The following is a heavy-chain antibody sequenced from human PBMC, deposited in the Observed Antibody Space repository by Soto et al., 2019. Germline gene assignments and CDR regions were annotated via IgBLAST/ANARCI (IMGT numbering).Heavy chain of an antibody. CDR2: ISAYTGNT. Sequence: ASVKVSCKASGYTFTSYGISWVRQAPGQGLERMGWISAYTGNTNYAQKLQGRVTMTTDTSRSTAYMELRSLRSDDTAVYYCARDREGYRSGGSCFSVHWFDPWGQGAVVTVSS. CDR3: ARDREGYRSGGSCFSVHWFDP. D-gene: IGHD2-15*01. CDR1: GYTFTSYG. J-gene: IGHJ5*02. V-gene: IGHV1-18*01.